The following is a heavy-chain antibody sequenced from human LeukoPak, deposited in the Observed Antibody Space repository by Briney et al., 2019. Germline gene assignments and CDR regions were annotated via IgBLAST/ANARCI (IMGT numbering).Heavy chain of an antibody. CDR3: ARLVAGNYFDY. D-gene: IGHD6-19*01. CDR2: IFYSGST. V-gene: IGHV4-31*03. Sequence: SETLSLTCTVSGGSINSGGYYWSWIRQHPGKGLEWIGYIFYSGSTYYNPSLKSRLTISVDTSKNQFSLNVSSVTAADTAVFYCARLVAGNYFDYWGQGTQVTVSS. J-gene: IGHJ4*02. CDR1: GGSINSGGYY.